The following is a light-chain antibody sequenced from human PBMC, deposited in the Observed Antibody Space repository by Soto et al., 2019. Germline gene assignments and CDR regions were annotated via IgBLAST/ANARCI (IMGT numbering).Light chain of an antibody. J-gene: IGLJ2*01. Sequence: QSALTQPASVSGSPGQSITISCTGASSDVGAFNYVSWYQQHPGKAPKLLIYEVSNRPSGLSNRFSGSKSGNTASLTISGLQAEDEADYYCSSYTSSTTRVFGGGTKVTVL. CDR1: SSDVGAFNY. CDR2: EVS. CDR3: SSYTSSTTRV. V-gene: IGLV2-14*01.